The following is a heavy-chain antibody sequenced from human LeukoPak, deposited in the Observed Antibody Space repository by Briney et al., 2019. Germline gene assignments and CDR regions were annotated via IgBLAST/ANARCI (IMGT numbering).Heavy chain of an antibody. Sequence: GGSLRLSCAASGFTFSNYAMHWVRQAPGKGLEWVAVISYDGSNKYYADSVKGRFTISRDNSKNTLYLQMNSLRAEDTAVYYCARDDGIYYDSSGYSPNFDYWGQGTLVTVSS. CDR1: GFTFSNYA. D-gene: IGHD3-22*01. J-gene: IGHJ4*02. CDR3: ARDDGIYYDSSGYSPNFDY. CDR2: ISYDGSNK. V-gene: IGHV3-30-3*01.